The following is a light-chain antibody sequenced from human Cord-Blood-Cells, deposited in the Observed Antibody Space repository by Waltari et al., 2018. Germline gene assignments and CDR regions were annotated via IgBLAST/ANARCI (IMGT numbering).Light chain of an antibody. J-gene: IGLJ2*01. CDR3: CSYAGSSTYVV. V-gene: IGLV2-23*01. CDR2: EGS. Sequence: QSALTQPASVSGSPGQSITIPCTGTSSDVGSYNLVSRYQQHPGKAPKHMIYEGSKRPSGVSNRFAGSKSGNTASLTISGLQAEDEADDYCCSYAGSSTYVVFGGGTKLTVL. CDR1: SSDVGSYNL.